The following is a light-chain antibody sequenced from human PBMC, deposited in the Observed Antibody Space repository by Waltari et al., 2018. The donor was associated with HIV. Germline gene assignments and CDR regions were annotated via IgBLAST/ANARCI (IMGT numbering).Light chain of an antibody. CDR3: QSYDRFNRWV. V-gene: IGLV6-57*03. CDR2: DYY. J-gene: IGLJ3*02. Sequence: NFMLTQPHSVSESPGRTVVISCTRSTGSIASNYVRWYQQRPGSAPTTLLYDYYQRPSLVPGRFSGIINKSSNSAPLTISCLKTEDEATYYCQSYDRFNRWVFGGGTRLTVL. CDR1: TGSIASNY.